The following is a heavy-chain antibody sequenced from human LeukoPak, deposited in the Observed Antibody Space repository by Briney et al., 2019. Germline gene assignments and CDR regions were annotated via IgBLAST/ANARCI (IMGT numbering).Heavy chain of an antibody. CDR1: GFTFSSYW. CDR2: INSDGSTT. D-gene: IGHD2-2*01. Sequence: GGSLRLSCAASGFTFSSYWMHWVRQAPGKGLVWVSRINSDGSTTTYADSVKGRFTISRDNAKNTLYLQMNSLRAEDTGVYYCARDWGYCSSTRCHVFDYWGQGTLVTVSS. CDR3: ARDWGYCSSTRCHVFDY. J-gene: IGHJ4*02. V-gene: IGHV3-74*01.